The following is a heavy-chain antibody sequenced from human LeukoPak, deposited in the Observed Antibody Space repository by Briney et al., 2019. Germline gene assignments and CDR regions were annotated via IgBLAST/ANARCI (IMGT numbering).Heavy chain of an antibody. D-gene: IGHD1-1*01. CDR1: GYTFTSYY. CDR2: INPSGGST. V-gene: IGHV1-46*01. Sequence: ASVKVSCKASGYTFTSYYMHWVRQAPGQGLEWMGIINPSGGSTTYAQKFQGRVTMTRDMSTNTIYMVLSSLRSEDTAVYYCTRSGHAGERDYWGQGTLVTVSS. J-gene: IGHJ4*02. CDR3: TRSGHAGERDY.